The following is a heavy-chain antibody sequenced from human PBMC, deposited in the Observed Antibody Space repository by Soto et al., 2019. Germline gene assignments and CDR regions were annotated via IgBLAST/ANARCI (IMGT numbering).Heavy chain of an antibody. D-gene: IGHD2-15*01. Sequence: EVQLVESGGGLVVPGGSLSLSCVASGFTFSSYHMSWVRQAPGKGLEWVSSVNTLSTHIYYADSVRGRFGISRDHSKNPLYLQMNSLRAEDADVYYCAGGYCGGGGGYLRRDGFYVWGQGTLGTVSS. CDR2: VNTLSTHI. CDR3: AGGYCGGGGGYLRRDGFYV. V-gene: IGHV3-21*01. CDR1: GFTFSSYH. J-gene: IGHJ3*01.